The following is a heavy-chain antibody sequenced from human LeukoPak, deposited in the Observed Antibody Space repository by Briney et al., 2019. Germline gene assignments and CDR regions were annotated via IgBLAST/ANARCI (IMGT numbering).Heavy chain of an antibody. CDR2: MNPNSDNT. J-gene: IGHJ5*02. CDR3: VRGTGTDVLTGP. D-gene: IGHD3-9*01. CDR1: GYTFTSYD. Sequence: ASVKVSCKASGYTFTSYDIYWVRQATGQGPEWMGWMNPNSDNTGYAQKFQGRVTMTRDTSISTAYMELSSLRFEDTAVYYCVRGTGTDVLTGPWGQGTLVTVSS. V-gene: IGHV1-8*01.